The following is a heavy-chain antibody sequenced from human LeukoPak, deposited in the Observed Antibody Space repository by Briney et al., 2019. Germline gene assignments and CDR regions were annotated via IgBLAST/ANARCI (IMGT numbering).Heavy chain of an antibody. D-gene: IGHD3-22*01. CDR1: GLTFSSYW. V-gene: IGHV3-66*01. Sequence: GGSLRLSCAASGLTFSSYWMTWVRQAPGKGLEWVSVIYSGRSTYYADSVKGRLIISRDNSKNTLYLQMNSLRAENTAVYYCARGYYDNSGYLYYWGQGTLVTVSS. CDR2: IYSGRST. CDR3: ARGYYDNSGYLYY. J-gene: IGHJ4*02.